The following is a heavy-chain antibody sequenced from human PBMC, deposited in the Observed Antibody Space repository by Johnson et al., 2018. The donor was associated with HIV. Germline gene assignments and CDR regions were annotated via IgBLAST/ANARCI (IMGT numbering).Heavy chain of an antibody. Sequence: EVHLVESGGGLVQPGGSLRLSCAASGFTFSSYWMSWVRQAPGKGLEWVADIKCDGSEKSYVDSVKGRFTISRDNAKNSIYLQMKRLRAEDTAVYYFARSDITLVRGGAFDIWGQGTVVTVSS. CDR3: ARSDITLVRGGAFDI. CDR1: GFTFSSYW. J-gene: IGHJ3*02. V-gene: IGHV3-7*01. CDR2: IKCDGSEK. D-gene: IGHD3-10*01.